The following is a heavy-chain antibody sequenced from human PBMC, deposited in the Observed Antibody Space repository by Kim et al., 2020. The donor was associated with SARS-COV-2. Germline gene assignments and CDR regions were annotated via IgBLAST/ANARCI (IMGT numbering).Heavy chain of an antibody. Sequence: GESLKISCKGSGYSFTSYWIGWVRQMPGKGLEWMGIIYPGDSDTRYSPSFQGQVTISADKSISTAYLQWSSLKASDTAMYYCARTRKVVAAIGVYYYYGMDVWGQGTTVTVSS. J-gene: IGHJ6*02. CDR3: ARTRKVVAAIGVYYYYGMDV. CDR2: IYPGDSDT. V-gene: IGHV5-51*01. D-gene: IGHD2-15*01. CDR1: GYSFTSYW.